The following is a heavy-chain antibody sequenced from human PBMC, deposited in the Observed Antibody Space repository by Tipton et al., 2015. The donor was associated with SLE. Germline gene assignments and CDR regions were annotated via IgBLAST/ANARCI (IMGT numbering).Heavy chain of an antibody. Sequence: TLSLTCSVSGGSINVYYWGWVRQPPGKGLEWVGYVSYSGSTHYNPPLQNRGTISVDTSKNQFSLKLRSVTAADTAVYRCARLPDYFDHWGQGALVTVSS. J-gene: IGHJ4*02. CDR3: ARLPDYFDH. CDR1: GGSINVYY. V-gene: IGHV4-59*01. CDR2: VSYSGST.